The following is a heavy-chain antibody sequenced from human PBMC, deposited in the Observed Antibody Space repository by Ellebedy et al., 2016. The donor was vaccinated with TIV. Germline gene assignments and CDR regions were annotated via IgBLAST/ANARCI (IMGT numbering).Heavy chain of an antibody. Sequence: MPSETLSLTCTVSGGSISSSSYYWGWIRQPPGKGLEWIGSIYYSGSTYYNPSLKSRVTISVDTSKNQFSLKLSSVTAADTAVYYCARGPSYLFDYWGQGTLVTVSS. CDR1: GGSISSSSYY. CDR3: ARGPSYLFDY. J-gene: IGHJ4*02. CDR2: IYYSGST. V-gene: IGHV4-39*07.